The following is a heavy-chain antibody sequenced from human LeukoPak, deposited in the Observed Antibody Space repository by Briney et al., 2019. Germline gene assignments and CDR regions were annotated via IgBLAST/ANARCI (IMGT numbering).Heavy chain of an antibody. CDR2: FDPEDGET. J-gene: IGHJ4*02. CDR1: GYTLTELS. Sequence: ASVKVSCKVSGYTLTELSMHWVRQAPGKGLEWMGGFDPEDGETIYAQKFQDRVTMTEDTSTDTAYMELSSLRSEDTAVYYCATWKDVTTYYFDYWGQGTLVTVSS. V-gene: IGHV1-24*01. CDR3: ATWKDVTTYYFDY. D-gene: IGHD4-17*01.